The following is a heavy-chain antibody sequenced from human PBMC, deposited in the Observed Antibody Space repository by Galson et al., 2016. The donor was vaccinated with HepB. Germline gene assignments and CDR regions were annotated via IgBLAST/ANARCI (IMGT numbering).Heavy chain of an antibody. CDR3: ARCLSSGSYNWFDP. V-gene: IGHV4-34*01. CDR2: INHSGST. D-gene: IGHD3-22*01. CDR1: GGSFSGYY. J-gene: IGHJ5*02. Sequence: SETLSLTCAVYGGSFSGYYWSWFRQPPGKGLEWIGEINHSGSTNYNPSLKSRVTISVGTSKNQFSLKLSSVTAADTAVYYCARCLSSGSYNWFDPWGQGTLVTVSS.